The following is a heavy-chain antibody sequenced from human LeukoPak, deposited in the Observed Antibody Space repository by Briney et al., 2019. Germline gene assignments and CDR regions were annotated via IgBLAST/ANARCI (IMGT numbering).Heavy chain of an antibody. D-gene: IGHD3-16*01. J-gene: IGHJ4*02. CDR3: AKDHKVFGLPRPFDY. CDR2: IRSKAYGGTT. Sequence: GGSLRLSCTASGFTFGDYAMSWFRQAPGKGLEWVGFIRSKAYGGTTEYAASVKGRFTISRDDSKSIAYLQMNSLKTEDTAVYYCAKDHKVFGLPRPFDYWGQGTLVTVSS. CDR1: GFTFGDYA. V-gene: IGHV3-49*03.